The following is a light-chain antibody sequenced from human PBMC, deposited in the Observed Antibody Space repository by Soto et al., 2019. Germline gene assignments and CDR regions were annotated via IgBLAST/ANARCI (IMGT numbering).Light chain of an antibody. Sequence: EIVLTQSPATLSLSPGERATFSCRASQSVSDLLAWYQQRPGQAPRLLIYDVSTRAAGIPARFSGSGSGTDFTLTISSLEPDDFAVYYCQQRNNWPPITFGQGTRLDVK. CDR2: DVS. CDR1: QSVSDL. J-gene: IGKJ5*01. V-gene: IGKV3-11*01. CDR3: QQRNNWPPIT.